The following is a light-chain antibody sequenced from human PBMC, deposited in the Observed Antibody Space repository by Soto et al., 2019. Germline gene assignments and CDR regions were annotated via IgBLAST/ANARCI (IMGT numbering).Light chain of an antibody. CDR1: QTVNSNY. J-gene: IGKJ1*01. CDR3: QQYGSSPPT. CDR2: GAS. Sequence: EIVLTQSPGTLSLSPGERGTLSCMASQTVNSNYLAWYQRKPGQAPRLLIYGASNRATDIPHRFSGSGSGTVFTLTITSLEPEDFAVYYCQQYGSSPPTFGQGTKVEIE. V-gene: IGKV3-20*01.